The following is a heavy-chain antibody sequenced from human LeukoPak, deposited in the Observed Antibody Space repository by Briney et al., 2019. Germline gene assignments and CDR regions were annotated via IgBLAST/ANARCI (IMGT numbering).Heavy chain of an antibody. V-gene: IGHV4-30-4*08. D-gene: IGHD1-7*01. J-gene: IGHJ6*03. CDR3: ARVTELELRRNYYYYMDV. CDR1: GGSISSGDYY. Sequence: SETLSLTCTVSGGSISSGDYYWSWIRQPPGKGLEWIGYIYYSGSTYYNPSLKSRVTISVDTSKNQFSLKLSSVTAADTAVYYCARVTELELRRNYYYYMDVWGKGTTATVSS. CDR2: IYYSGST.